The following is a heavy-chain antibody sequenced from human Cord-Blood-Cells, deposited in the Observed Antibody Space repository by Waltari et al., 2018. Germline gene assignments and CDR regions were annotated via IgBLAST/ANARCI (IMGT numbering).Heavy chain of an antibody. CDR3: ARVGGSYYAFDI. Sequence: QVQLVQSGAEVKKPGSSVKVSCKVSGGTFTSYAISWVRQAPGQGLEWMGGIIPILGIANYAQKFQGRVTITADESTSTAYMELSSLRSEDTAVYYCARVGGSYYAFDIWGQGTMVTVSS. CDR2: IIPILGIA. D-gene: IGHD1-26*01. J-gene: IGHJ3*02. CDR1: GGTFTSYA. V-gene: IGHV1-69*04.